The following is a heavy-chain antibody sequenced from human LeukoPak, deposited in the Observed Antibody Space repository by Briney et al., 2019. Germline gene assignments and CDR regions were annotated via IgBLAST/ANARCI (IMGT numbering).Heavy chain of an antibody. Sequence: SETLSITCAVSGYSISSGYYWGWIRQPPGKGLEWIGSIYHSGSTYYNPSLKSRVTISVDTSKNQFSLKLSSVTASDTAVYYCARGGDYGSGSYHVDGFDPWGQGTLVTVSS. CDR2: IYHSGST. CDR3: ARGGDYGSGSYHVDGFDP. CDR1: GYSISSGYY. J-gene: IGHJ5*02. D-gene: IGHD3-10*01. V-gene: IGHV4-38-2*01.